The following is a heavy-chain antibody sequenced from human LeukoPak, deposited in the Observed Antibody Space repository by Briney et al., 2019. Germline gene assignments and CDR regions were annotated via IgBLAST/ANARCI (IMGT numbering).Heavy chain of an antibody. D-gene: IGHD1-1*01. Sequence: SETLSLACAVYGGSFSSYYWSWIRQPPGEGLEWIGEINHSGSTNYNPSLKSRVTISVDTSKNQFSLKLSSVTAADTAVYYCARGRKLPALDFDYWGQGTLVTVSS. CDR3: ARGRKLPALDFDY. V-gene: IGHV4-34*01. CDR1: GGSFSSYY. CDR2: INHSGST. J-gene: IGHJ4*02.